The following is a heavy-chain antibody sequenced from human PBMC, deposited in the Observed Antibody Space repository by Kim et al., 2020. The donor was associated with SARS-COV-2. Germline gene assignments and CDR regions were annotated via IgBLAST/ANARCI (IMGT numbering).Heavy chain of an antibody. Sequence: NTNYAQKLQGRVTMTTDTSTSTAYMELRSLRSDDTAVYYCARELNWGPDYWGQGTLVTVSS. V-gene: IGHV1-18*01. J-gene: IGHJ4*02. D-gene: IGHD7-27*01. CDR3: ARELNWGPDY. CDR2: NT.